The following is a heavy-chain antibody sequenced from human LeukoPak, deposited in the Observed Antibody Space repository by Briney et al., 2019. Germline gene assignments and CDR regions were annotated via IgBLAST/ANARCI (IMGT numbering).Heavy chain of an antibody. Sequence: PGGSLRLSCAASGFTFSSYAMSWVRHAPGKGLVWVSRINSDGSSTSYADSVKGRFTISRDNAKNTLYLQMNSLRAEDTAVYYCARVPAYGSGAYYYGMDVWGQGTTVTVSS. V-gene: IGHV3-74*01. CDR3: ARVPAYGSGAYYYGMDV. CDR2: INSDGSST. D-gene: IGHD3-10*01. CDR1: GFTFSSYA. J-gene: IGHJ6*02.